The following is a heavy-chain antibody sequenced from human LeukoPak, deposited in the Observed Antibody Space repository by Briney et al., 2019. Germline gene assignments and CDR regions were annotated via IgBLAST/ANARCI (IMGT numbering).Heavy chain of an antibody. V-gene: IGHV3-23*01. CDR3: TSSFDY. D-gene: IGHD2-2*01. Sequence: GGSLRLSCAASGFSFSSYAMSWVRQTPERGLEWVSSISTRGASTYYADSVKGRFTVSRDNSKDTLYLQMNSLTAEDTAPYYCTSSFDYWGQGILVTVSS. CDR1: GFSFSSYA. CDR2: ISTRGAST. J-gene: IGHJ4*02.